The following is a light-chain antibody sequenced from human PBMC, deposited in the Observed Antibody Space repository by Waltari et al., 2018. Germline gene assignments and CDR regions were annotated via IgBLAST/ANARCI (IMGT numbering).Light chain of an antibody. CDR2: EVS. CDR1: SSDVGGYNY. Sequence: QSALTQPASVSGSPGQSITISCTGTSSDVGGYNYVSWYQQHPGKAPKLMIYEVSNRPSGVSNRCPGSKSSNTASLTISGLQAEDEADYYCSSYTSSSTLLYVFGTGTKVTVL. J-gene: IGLJ1*01. V-gene: IGLV2-14*01. CDR3: SSYTSSSTLLYV.